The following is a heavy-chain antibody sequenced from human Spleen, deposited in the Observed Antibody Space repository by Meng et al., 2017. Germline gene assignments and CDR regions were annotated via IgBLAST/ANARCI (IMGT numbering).Heavy chain of an antibody. J-gene: IGHJ4*02. V-gene: IGHV4-39*01. CDR1: GGSITSNNYY. Sequence: QLQLQESGPGLAKPSETLSLTCTASGGSITSNNYYWGWLRQPPGKGLEWITSIYYSGRTYYNPSLKSRVTMSVDTSKTQFSLKLSYVTAADTAVFYCARVTSSGYFDYWGQGTLVTVSS. CDR3: ARVTSSGYFDY. D-gene: IGHD2-2*01. CDR2: IYYSGRT.